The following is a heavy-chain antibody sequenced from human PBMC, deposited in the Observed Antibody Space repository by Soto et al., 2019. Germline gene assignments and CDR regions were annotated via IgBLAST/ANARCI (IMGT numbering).Heavy chain of an antibody. J-gene: IGHJ4*02. CDR1: GFTFSSYA. V-gene: IGHV3-23*01. CDR2: IDGSGAGT. Sequence: EVQLLESGGGLVQPGGSLRLSCVASGFTFSSYAMSWVRQAPGRGLECVSSIDGSGAGTYYSDSVRGRFTIYRDNSKKTLDLQMDSLRAEDTAVYYCAKGDILTGSRQGWDYWGQGTLVTVSS. D-gene: IGHD3-9*01. CDR3: AKGDILTGSRQGWDY.